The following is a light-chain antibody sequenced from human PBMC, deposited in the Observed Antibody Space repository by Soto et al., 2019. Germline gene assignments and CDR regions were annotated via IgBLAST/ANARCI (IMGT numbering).Light chain of an antibody. V-gene: IGKV3-15*01. J-gene: IGKJ1*01. CDR3: QQYNDWPLT. Sequence: EIVLTQSPGTLSLSPGERATLSCRASHIVNSNLAWYQQKPGQAPRLLIYGAFTRATGIPARFSGTGSGTEFTLTISSLQSEDFALYYCQQYNDWPLTFGQGTKVDIK. CDR1: HIVNSN. CDR2: GAF.